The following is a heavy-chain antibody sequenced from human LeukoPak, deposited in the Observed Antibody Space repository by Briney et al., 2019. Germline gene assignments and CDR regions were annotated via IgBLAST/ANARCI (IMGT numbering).Heavy chain of an antibody. Sequence: SETLSLTCTVSGGSISSYYWSWIRQPPGKGLEWIGYIYYSGSTNYNPSLKSRVTISVDTSKNQFSLKLSSVTAADTAVYYCAEGISDPYYFDYWGQGTLVTVSS. CDR2: IYYSGST. CDR3: AEGISDPYYFDY. CDR1: GGSISSYY. J-gene: IGHJ4*02. D-gene: IGHD2-15*01. V-gene: IGHV4-59*01.